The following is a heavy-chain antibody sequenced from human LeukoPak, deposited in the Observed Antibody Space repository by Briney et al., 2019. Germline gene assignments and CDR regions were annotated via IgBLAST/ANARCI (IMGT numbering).Heavy chain of an antibody. D-gene: IGHD5-18*01. CDR1: GFTFSSYS. J-gene: IGHJ4*02. CDR3: ARGDIQLWRFDY. Sequence: GSLRLSCAASGFTFSSYSMNWVRQAPGKGLEWVANIKQDGSEKYYVDSVKGRFTISRDNAKNSLYLQMNSLRAEDTAVYYCARGDIQLWRFDYWGQGTLVTVSS. CDR2: IKQDGSEK. V-gene: IGHV3-7*01.